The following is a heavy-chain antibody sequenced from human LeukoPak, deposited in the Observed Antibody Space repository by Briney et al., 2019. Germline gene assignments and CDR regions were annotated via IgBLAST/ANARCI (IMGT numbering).Heavy chain of an antibody. CDR2: IYYSGST. V-gene: IGHV4-39*01. Sequence: SETLSLTCTVSGGSISGSSYYWGWIRQPPGKGLEWIGSIYYSGSTYYNPSLKSRVTISVDTSKNQFSLKLSSVTAADTAVYYCGTTVTTYGAFDIWGQGTMVTVSS. CDR1: GGSISGSSYY. D-gene: IGHD4-17*01. J-gene: IGHJ3*02. CDR3: GTTVTTYGAFDI.